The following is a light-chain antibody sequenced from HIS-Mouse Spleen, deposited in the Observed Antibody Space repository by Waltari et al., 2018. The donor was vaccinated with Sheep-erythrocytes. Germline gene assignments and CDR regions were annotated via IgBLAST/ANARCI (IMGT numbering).Light chain of an antibody. CDR2: WAS. Sequence: DIVMTQSPDSLAVSLGERATINCKSSPSVLFSSNNKNYLAWYQQKPGQPPELLIYWASTRETGVPDRFSGSGSGTDFTLTISCLQAEDVAVYYCQQYYSTLLTFGGGTKVEIK. CDR3: QQYYSTLLT. V-gene: IGKV4-1*01. CDR1: PSVLFSSNNKNY. J-gene: IGKJ4*01.